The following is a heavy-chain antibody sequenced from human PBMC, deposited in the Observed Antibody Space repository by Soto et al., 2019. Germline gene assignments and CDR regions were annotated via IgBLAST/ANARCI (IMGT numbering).Heavy chain of an antibody. D-gene: IGHD3-9*01. CDR2: IYYSGST. CDR3: ARGDGILTDLDY. J-gene: IGHJ4*02. CDR1: GVSISSYY. Sequence: QVQLQESGPGLVKPSETLSLTCTVSGVSISSYYWSWIRQPPGKGLEWIAYIYYSGSTNYNPSLKSRVTISVDTSNNQFSLKLSSVTAADTAVYYCARGDGILTDLDYWGQGTLVTVSS. V-gene: IGHV4-59*01.